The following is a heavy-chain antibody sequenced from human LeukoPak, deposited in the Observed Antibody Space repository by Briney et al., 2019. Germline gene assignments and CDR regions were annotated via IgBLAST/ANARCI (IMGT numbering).Heavy chain of an antibody. CDR3: AKGGDLITYFDY. CDR2: ISGSGGTP. J-gene: IGHJ4*02. V-gene: IGHV3-23*01. CDR1: GFTFSTYA. D-gene: IGHD3-16*01. Sequence: SGGSLRLSCAASGFTFSTYAMNWVHQAPGKGLEWVSTISGSGGTPHYADSVKGRFTISRDNSKNTLHLQMNSLRAEDTAVYYCAKGGDLITYFDYWGQGTLVTVSS.